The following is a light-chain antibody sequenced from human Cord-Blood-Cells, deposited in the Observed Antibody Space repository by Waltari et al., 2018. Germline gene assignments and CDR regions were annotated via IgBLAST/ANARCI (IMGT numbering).Light chain of an antibody. Sequence: ELVLTQSPGTLSLPPGERATLSCRASQSVSSSYLAWYQQKPGQAPRLLIYGASSRATDIPDRFSGSGSGTDFTLTISRLEPEDFAVYYCQQYGSSPTFGQGTKVEIK. CDR2: GAS. J-gene: IGKJ1*01. V-gene: IGKV3-20*01. CDR1: QSVSSSY. CDR3: QQYGSSPT.